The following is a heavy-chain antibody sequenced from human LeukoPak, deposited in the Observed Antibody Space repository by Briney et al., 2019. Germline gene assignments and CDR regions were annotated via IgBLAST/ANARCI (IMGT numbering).Heavy chain of an antibody. Sequence: PSETLSLTCTVSGGSISSSSYYWGWIRQPPGKGLEWIGSIYYSGSTYYNPSLKSRVTISVDTSKNQFSLKLSSVTAADTAVYYCARHRNYYGSGSYLNWFDPWGQGTLVTVSS. V-gene: IGHV4-39*01. CDR3: ARHRNYYGSGSYLNWFDP. CDR1: GGSISSSSYY. J-gene: IGHJ5*02. CDR2: IYYSGST. D-gene: IGHD3-10*01.